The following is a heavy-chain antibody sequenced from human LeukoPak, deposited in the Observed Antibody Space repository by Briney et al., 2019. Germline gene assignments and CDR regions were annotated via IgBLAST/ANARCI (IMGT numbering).Heavy chain of an antibody. D-gene: IGHD5-12*01. V-gene: IGHV3-30*02. CDR3: AGGPSGYHNT. Sequence: QTGGSLRLSCAASGFTFSSYGMHWVRQAPGKGLEWVAFIRYDGSNKYYADSVKGRFTISRDNSKNTLYLQMNSLRAEDTAVYYCAGGPSGYHNTGGQGTLVTVSS. J-gene: IGHJ4*02. CDR2: IRYDGSNK. CDR1: GFTFSSYG.